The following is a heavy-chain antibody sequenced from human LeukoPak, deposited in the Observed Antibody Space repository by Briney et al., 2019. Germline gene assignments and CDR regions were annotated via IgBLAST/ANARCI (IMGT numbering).Heavy chain of an antibody. Sequence: ASVKVSCKASGYTLTGYYMHWGRQAPGQGLEWMGWINPNSGGTNYAQKFQGRVTMTRDTSISTAYMELSRLRSDDTAVYYCARFQSVRGYVWIVYWGQGTVVTVSS. CDR2: INPNSGGT. J-gene: IGHJ4*02. V-gene: IGHV1-2*02. CDR1: GYTLTGYY. D-gene: IGHD5-12*01. CDR3: ARFQSVRGYVWIVY.